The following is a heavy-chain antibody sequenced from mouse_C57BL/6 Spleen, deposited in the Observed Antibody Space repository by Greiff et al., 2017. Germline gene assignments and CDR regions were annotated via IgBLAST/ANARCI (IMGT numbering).Heavy chain of an antibody. CDR2: INPGSGGT. CDR3: ARAGTSAFAY. V-gene: IGHV1-54*01. Sequence: QVQLQQSGAELVRPGTSVQVSCKASGYAFTNYLIEWVKQRPGQGLEWIGVINPGSGGTNYNEKFKGKATLTADKSSSTAYMQLSSLTSEDSAVYFCARAGTSAFAYWGQGTLVTVSA. D-gene: IGHD3-3*01. CDR1: GYAFTNYL. J-gene: IGHJ3*01.